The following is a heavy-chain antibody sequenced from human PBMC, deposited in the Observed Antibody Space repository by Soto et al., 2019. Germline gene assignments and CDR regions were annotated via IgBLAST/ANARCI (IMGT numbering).Heavy chain of an antibody. CDR1: GDTFTGYY. V-gene: IGHV1-2*02. Sequence: QVQLVQSGAEVKKPGASVRVSCKVSGDTFTGYYMHWVRQAPGQGLEWMGWINPNSGGTNYAQKFQGRVSMTRDTSFSTAYMELRRLRSDDTATYYCARRTGDYYHGLDVWGQGTTVTVSS. J-gene: IGHJ6*02. D-gene: IGHD2-2*01. CDR3: ARRTGDYYHGLDV. CDR2: INPNSGGT.